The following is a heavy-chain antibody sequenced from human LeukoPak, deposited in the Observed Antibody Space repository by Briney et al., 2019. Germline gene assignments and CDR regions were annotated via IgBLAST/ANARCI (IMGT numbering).Heavy chain of an antibody. Sequence: GESLKISCKASGYSFTDYWIGWVRQMPGNGLEWMGIIYPGDSDTRYSLSFQGQVTISADKSISTAYLQWSSLKASDTAMYYCARCTSPSSKFQSGYYYMDVWGKGTMVTVSS. V-gene: IGHV5-51*01. CDR3: ARCTSPSSKFQSGYYYMDV. CDR1: GYSFTDYW. CDR2: IYPGDSDT. D-gene: IGHD6-6*01. J-gene: IGHJ6*03.